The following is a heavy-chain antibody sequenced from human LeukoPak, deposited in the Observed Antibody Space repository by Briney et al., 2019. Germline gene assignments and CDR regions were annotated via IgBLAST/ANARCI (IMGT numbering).Heavy chain of an antibody. V-gene: IGHV4-30-2*01. D-gene: IGHD3-3*01. J-gene: IGHJ4*02. CDR2: IYHSGST. CDR1: GGSISSGGYS. Sequence: SQTLSLTCAVSGGSISSGGYSWSWIRQPPGKGLEWIGYIYHSGSTYYNPSLKSRVTISVDKSKNHLSLRLSSVTAADTAVYYCARAGDYTLDYWGQGTLVTVSS. CDR3: ARAGDYTLDY.